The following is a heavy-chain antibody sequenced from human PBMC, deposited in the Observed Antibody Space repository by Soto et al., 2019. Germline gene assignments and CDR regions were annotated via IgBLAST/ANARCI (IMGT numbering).Heavy chain of an antibody. Sequence: GGSLRLSCSASEFTFDKYYMTWVRQAPGKGPEWVANIKPDGSEQYYVDSVKGRFTISRDNANNSLYLQMNSLRAEDTAVYFCERGNWNYYYGFDVWGQGTTVTVS. CDR2: IKPDGSEQ. J-gene: IGHJ6*02. V-gene: IGHV3-7*01. CDR1: EFTFDKYY. CDR3: ERGNWNYYYGFDV. D-gene: IGHD1-20*01.